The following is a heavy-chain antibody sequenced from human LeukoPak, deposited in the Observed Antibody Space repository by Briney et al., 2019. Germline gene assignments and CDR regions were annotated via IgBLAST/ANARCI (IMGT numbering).Heavy chain of an antibody. CDR3: ARRPPIWSGYYGQFDY. CDR1: GGSISSGGYY. V-gene: IGHV4-30-2*01. J-gene: IGHJ4*02. CDR2: IYHSGST. D-gene: IGHD3-3*01. Sequence: PSETLSLTCTVSGGSISSGGYYWSWIRQPPGKGLEWIGYIYHSGSTYYNPSLKSRVTISVDRSKNQFSLKLSSVTAADTAVYYCARRPPIWSGYYGQFDYWGQGTLVTVSS.